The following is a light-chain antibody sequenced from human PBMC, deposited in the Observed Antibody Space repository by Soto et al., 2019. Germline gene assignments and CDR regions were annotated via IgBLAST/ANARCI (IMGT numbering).Light chain of an antibody. Sequence: EIVLTQSPATLSVPPGERATLSCRASQSVSSNLVWHQQKPGQAPRLLIYAASRRATGIPDRFSGSGSGTDFTLTISRLEPEDFAVYYCQQYGSSPWTFGQGTKVDIK. V-gene: IGKV3-20*01. J-gene: IGKJ1*01. CDR1: QSVSSN. CDR3: QQYGSSPWT. CDR2: AAS.